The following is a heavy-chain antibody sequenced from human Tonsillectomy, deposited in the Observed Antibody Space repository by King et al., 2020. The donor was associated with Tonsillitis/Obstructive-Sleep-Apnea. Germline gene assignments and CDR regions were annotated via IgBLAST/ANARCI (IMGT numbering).Heavy chain of an antibody. CDR2: INPSGGST. CDR3: ARGMYYYDSSGYYPIHFDY. CDR1: GYTFTSYY. D-gene: IGHD3-22*01. V-gene: IGHV1-46*01. J-gene: IGHJ4*02. Sequence: QLVQSGAEVKKPGASVKVSCKASGYTFTSYYMHWVRQAPGQGLEWMGIINPSGGSTSYAQQFQGRVTMTRDTPTSKVYMELSSLRSEDTAVYYCARGMYYYDSSGYYPIHFDYWGQGTLVTVSS.